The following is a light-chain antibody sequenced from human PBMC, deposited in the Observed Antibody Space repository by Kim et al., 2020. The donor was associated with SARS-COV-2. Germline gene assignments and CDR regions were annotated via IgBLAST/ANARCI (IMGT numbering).Light chain of an antibody. J-gene: IGKJ1*01. CDR1: QSVSSY. CDR3: QEYDNWPRT. CDR2: GAS. Sequence: EIVMTQSPATLSVSPGERATLSCRASQSVSSYLAWYQHKPGQAPRLLIYGASTRATGIPARFSGSGSGTEFTLTISSLQSEDFAVYYCQEYDNWPRTFVQGSTVDSK. V-gene: IGKV3-15*01.